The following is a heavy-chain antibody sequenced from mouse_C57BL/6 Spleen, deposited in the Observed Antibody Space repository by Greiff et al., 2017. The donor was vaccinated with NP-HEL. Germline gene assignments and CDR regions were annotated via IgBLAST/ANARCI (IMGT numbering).Heavy chain of an antibody. CDR2: ISYDGSN. Sequence: EVKLMESGPGLVNPSQSLSLTCSVTGYSITSGYYWNWIRQFPGNKLEWMGYISYDGSNNYNPSLKNRISITRDTSKNQFFLKLNSVTTEDTATYYCARGGGYYPYYYAMDYWGQGTSVTVSS. D-gene: IGHD2-3*01. CDR3: ARGGGYYPYYYAMDY. V-gene: IGHV3-6*01. J-gene: IGHJ4*01. CDR1: GYSITSGYY.